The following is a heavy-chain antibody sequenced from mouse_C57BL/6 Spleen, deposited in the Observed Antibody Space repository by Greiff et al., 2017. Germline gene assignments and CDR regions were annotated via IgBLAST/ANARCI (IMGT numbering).Heavy chain of an antibody. CDR1: GYTFTDYN. CDR3: AIYYDYFDY. Sequence: VQLQQSGPELVKPGASVKLPCKASGYTFTDYNMDWVKRSHGKSLEWIGDINPNNGGTIYNQKFKGKATLTVDKSSSTAYMAPRSLTSEDTAVYYCAIYYDYFDYWGQGTTLTVSA. D-gene: IGHD2-4*01. J-gene: IGHJ2*01. CDR2: INPNNGGT. V-gene: IGHV1-18*01.